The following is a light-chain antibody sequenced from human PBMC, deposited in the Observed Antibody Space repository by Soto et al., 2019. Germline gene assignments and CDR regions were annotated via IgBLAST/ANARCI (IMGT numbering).Light chain of an antibody. V-gene: IGKV3-20*01. CDR3: QQYNSYSPWT. CDR2: GAS. Sequence: EIVLTQSPGTLSLSPGERATLSCRASQSVSSSYLAWYQQQPGRAPRLLIYGASSRATGIPDRFSGSGSGTEFTLTISSLQPDDFATYYCQQYNSYSPWTFGQGTKVDIK. CDR1: QSVSSSY. J-gene: IGKJ1*01.